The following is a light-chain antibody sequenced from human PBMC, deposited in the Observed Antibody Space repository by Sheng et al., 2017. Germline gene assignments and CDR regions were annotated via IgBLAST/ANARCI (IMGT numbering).Light chain of an antibody. CDR1: QGIARY. CDR3: QQLKSYPLT. CDR2: GVS. V-gene: IGKV1-9*01. J-gene: IGKJ4*01. Sequence: IQLTQSPSSLSAPVGDRVTITCRASQGIARYLAWYQQIPGKAPKLLIYGVSTLQTVVPSRFSGSGSGTDFTLTISGLQPEDSATYYCQQLKSYPLTFGGGTKVDIK.